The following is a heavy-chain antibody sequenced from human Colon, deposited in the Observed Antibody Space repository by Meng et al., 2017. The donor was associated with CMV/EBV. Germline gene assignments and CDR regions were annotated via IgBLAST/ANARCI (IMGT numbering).Heavy chain of an antibody. CDR2: INPNSGGT. CDR3: ARDWYPGDRRGSFDY. V-gene: IGHV1-2*02. J-gene: IGHJ4*02. D-gene: IGHD3-22*01. CDR1: EYTFTGYY. Sequence: VQPGQAGAEGKKPGASVKVSCKASEYTFTGYYMHWVRQAPGKGLEWMGWINPNSGGTNYPQKFQGRVTMTRDTSITTAYMELSRLRSDDTAVYYCARDWYPGDRRGSFDYWGQGTLVTVSS.